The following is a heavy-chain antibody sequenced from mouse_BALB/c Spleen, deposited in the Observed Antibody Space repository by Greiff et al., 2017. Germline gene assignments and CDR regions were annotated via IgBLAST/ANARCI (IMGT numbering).Heavy chain of an antibody. J-gene: IGHJ1*01. Sequence: EVQLQESGPGLVKPSQSLSLTCTVTGYSITSDYAWNWIRQFPGNKLEWMGYISYSGSTSYNPSLKSRISITRDTSKNQFFLQLNSVTTEDTATYYCARLGVRLWYFDVWGAGTTVTVSS. D-gene: IGHD2-14*01. CDR3: ARLGVRLWYFDV. CDR1: GYSITSDYA. V-gene: IGHV3-2*02. CDR2: ISYSGST.